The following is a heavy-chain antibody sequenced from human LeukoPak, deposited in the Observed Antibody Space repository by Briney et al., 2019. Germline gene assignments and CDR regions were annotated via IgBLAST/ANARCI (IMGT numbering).Heavy chain of an antibody. V-gene: IGHV4-34*01. CDR2: INHSGST. CDR3: ARGLSAIVY. D-gene: IGHD2-15*01. Sequence: PSETLSLTCAVYGGSFSGFYWSWIRQPPGKGLEWIGEINHSGSTNYNPSLKSRVTISVDTSKNQFSLKLSSVTAADTAVYYCARGLSAIVYWGQGTLVTVSS. CDR1: GGSFSGFY. J-gene: IGHJ4*02.